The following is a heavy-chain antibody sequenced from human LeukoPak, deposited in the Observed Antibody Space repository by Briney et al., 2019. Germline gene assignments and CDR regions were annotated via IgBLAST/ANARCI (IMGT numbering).Heavy chain of an antibody. CDR2: ISGGGDST. D-gene: IGHD2-15*01. J-gene: IGHJ4*02. V-gene: IGHV3-23*01. Sequence: GGSLRLSCVGSGFIFGKYAMTWVRQAPGKGLEWVSTISGGGDSTWNADSVKGRFTVSRDDSKNTLYLQMSSLRVEDTAVYYCAKRGSSETRWYPFDYWGQGTLVTVSS. CDR3: AKRGSSETRWYPFDY. CDR1: GFIFGKYA.